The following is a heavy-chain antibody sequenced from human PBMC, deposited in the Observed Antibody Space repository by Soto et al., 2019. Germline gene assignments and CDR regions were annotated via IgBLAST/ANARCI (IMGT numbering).Heavy chain of an antibody. Sequence: ASVKVSCKASGYTFTSYEINGVRQATGQGLEWMGWMNPNSGNTGYAQKFQGRVTMTRNTSISTAYMELSSLRSEDTAVYYWARGIVVVAATSSFDPWGQGTLVTVSS. V-gene: IGHV1-8*01. CDR3: ARGIVVVAATSSFDP. J-gene: IGHJ5*02. CDR2: MNPNSGNT. D-gene: IGHD2-15*01. CDR1: GYTFTSYE.